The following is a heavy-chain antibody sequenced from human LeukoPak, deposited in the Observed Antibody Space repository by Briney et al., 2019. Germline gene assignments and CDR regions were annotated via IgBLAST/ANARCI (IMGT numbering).Heavy chain of an antibody. J-gene: IGHJ6*02. D-gene: IGHD4-4*01. Sequence: ASVKVSCKASGYTFTGYYMHWVRQAPGQGLEWMGWINPNSGGTNYAQKFQGRVTVTRDTSISTAYMELSRLRSEDTAVYYCASPTSNYPGYYYYYGMDVWGQGTTVTVSS. CDR1: GYTFTGYY. CDR2: INPNSGGT. V-gene: IGHV1-2*02. CDR3: ASPTSNYPGYYYYYGMDV.